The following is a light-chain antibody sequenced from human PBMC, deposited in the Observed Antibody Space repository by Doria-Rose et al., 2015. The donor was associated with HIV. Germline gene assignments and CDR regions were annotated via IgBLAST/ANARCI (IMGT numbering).Light chain of an antibody. J-gene: IGKJ1*01. Sequence: EIVMTQSPGTLSLSPGERANLSCRASQSFSSTYLAWYQQKPGQAPSLLIYDGSTRATGIPDRFSASGSGTDFTLTNNRLEPEDFALYYCHQYGTSWTFGQGTKVEI. CDR2: DGS. V-gene: IGKV3-20*01. CDR1: QSFSSTY. CDR3: HQYGTSWT.